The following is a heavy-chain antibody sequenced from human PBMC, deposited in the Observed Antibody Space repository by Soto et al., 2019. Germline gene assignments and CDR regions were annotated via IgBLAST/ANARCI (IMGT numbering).Heavy chain of an antibody. CDR3: ARSSPYYYDSSGYHASLDP. D-gene: IGHD3-22*01. J-gene: IGHJ5*02. CDR1: GHTFTSYD. CDR2: MNPNSGNT. V-gene: IGHV1-8*01. Sequence: ASVKVSCKASGHTFTSYDINWVRQATGQGLEWMGWMNPNSGNTGYAQKFQGRVTMTRNTSISTAYMELSSLRSEDTAVYYCARSSPYYYDSSGYHASLDPWGKGNLVIVSS.